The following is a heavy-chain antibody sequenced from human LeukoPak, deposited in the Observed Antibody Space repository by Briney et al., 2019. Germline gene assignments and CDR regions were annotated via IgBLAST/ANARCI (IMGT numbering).Heavy chain of an antibody. CDR1: GFTFSSYS. J-gene: IGHJ6*02. D-gene: IGHD2-2*03. V-gene: IGHV3-21*01. Sequence: GGSLRLSCAASGFTFSSYSMNWVRQAPGKGLEWVSSISSSSSYIYYADSVKGRFTISRDNAKNSLYLQMNSLRAEDTAVYYCARDGYCSSTSCYVLPYYYYYYGMDVWGQGTTVTVSS. CDR3: ARDGYCSSTSCYVLPYYYYYYGMDV. CDR2: ISSSSSYI.